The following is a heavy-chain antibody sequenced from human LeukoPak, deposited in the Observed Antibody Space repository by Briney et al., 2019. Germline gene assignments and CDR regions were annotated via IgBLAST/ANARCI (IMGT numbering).Heavy chain of an antibody. D-gene: IGHD3-22*01. CDR2: ITATSSST. CDR1: GFTFSSYA. CDR3: ARARTDSSGYYRWGNYFDY. V-gene: IGHV3-23*01. Sequence: GGSLRLSCAASGFTFSSYAMSWVRQAPGKGLEWVSAITATSSSTYDADSVQGRFTISRDNSKNTLYLQMNSLRAEDTAVYYCARARTDSSGYYRWGNYFDYWGQGTLVTVSS. J-gene: IGHJ4*02.